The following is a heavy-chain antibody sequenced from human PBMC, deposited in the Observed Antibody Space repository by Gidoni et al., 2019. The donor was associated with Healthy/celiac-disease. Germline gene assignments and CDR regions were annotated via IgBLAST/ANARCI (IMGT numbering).Heavy chain of an antibody. D-gene: IGHD1-7*01. CDR2: IDPSDSYT. CDR1: VYSFTCYW. V-gene: IGHV5-10-1*01. J-gene: IGHJ6*02. CDR3: ALGGGITGTTDPLNYYYYGMDV. Sequence: EFQLVQSGAEVKKPVESLMISCKGSVYSFTCYWILLVRQMPGKGLEWMGRIDPSDSYTNYSPSFQGHVTISADKSISTAYLQWSSLKASDTDMYYWALGGGITGTTDPLNYYYYGMDVWGQGTTVTVSS.